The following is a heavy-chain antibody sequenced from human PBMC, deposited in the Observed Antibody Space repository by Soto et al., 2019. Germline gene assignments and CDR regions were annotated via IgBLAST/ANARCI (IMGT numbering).Heavy chain of an antibody. D-gene: IGHD3-22*01. J-gene: IGHJ4*02. CDR3: AKNAYYYEMFFDY. V-gene: IGHV3-30*18. Sequence: PGGSLRLSCAASGFTFSSYGMHWVRQAPGKWLEWVAVISYDGSNKYYADSVKGRFTISRDNSKNTLYLQMNSLRAEDTAVYYCAKNAYYYEMFFDYWGQGXLVTVYS. CDR2: ISYDGSNK. CDR1: GFTFSSYG.